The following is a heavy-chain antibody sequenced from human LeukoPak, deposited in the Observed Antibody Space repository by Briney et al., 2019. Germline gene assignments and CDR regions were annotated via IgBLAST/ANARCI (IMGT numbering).Heavy chain of an antibody. J-gene: IGHJ4*02. D-gene: IGHD3-10*01. Sequence: ASVKVSCKASGYTFTNYGISWVRQAPGQGLEWMGWISAYNGNTNYAKRLQGRVTMTTDTSTSTAYMELRSLRSDDTAVYYCTRRRGWAYFDYWGQGTLVTVSS. CDR1: GYTFTNYG. V-gene: IGHV1-18*01. CDR3: TRRRGWAYFDY. CDR2: ISAYNGNT.